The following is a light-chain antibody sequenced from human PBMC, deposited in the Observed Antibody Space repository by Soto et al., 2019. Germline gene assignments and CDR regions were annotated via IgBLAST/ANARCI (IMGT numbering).Light chain of an antibody. V-gene: IGKV3-11*01. CDR2: DAS. J-gene: IGKJ2*01. CDR3: QQRSNWPRT. Sequence: EIVLTQSPATLSLSPGERATLSCRASQSVSSYLSWYQQKPGQAPRLLIYDASNRATAIPARFSGSGSGTDFTLTISSLEPEDFAVYYCQQRSNWPRTFGHGTKVEIK. CDR1: QSVSSY.